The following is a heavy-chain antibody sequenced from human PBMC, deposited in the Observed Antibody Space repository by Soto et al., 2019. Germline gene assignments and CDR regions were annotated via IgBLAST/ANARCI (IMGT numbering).Heavy chain of an antibody. V-gene: IGHV4-30-2*01. D-gene: IGHD3-10*01. Sequence: PSETLSLTCAVSGGSISSRGYSWSWIRQPPGKGLEWIGYIYHSGSTYYNPSLKSRVTISVDRSKNQFSLKLSSVTVADTAVYYCARDGGSSGTYFVYWGQGTRVTVSS. CDR3: ARDGGSSGTYFVY. CDR1: GGSISSRGYS. CDR2: IYHSGST. J-gene: IGHJ4*02.